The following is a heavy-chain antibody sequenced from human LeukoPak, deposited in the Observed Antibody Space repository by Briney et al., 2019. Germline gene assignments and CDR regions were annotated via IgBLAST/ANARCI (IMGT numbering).Heavy chain of an antibody. V-gene: IGHV3-7*01. J-gene: IGHJ3*02. CDR2: IKQDGSEK. Sequence: GGSLRLSCAASGFTFSSYWMSWVRQAPGKGLEGVANIKQDGSEKYYVDSVEGRFTVSRDNAKNSLYLKMNSLRAEDTAVYYCARDVTKVIVVVYDAFDIWGQGTMVTVSS. CDR1: GFTFSSYW. CDR3: ARDVTKVIVVVYDAFDI. D-gene: IGHD3-22*01.